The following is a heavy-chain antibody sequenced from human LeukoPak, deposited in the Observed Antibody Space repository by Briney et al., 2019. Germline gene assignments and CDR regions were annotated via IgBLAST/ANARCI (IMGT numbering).Heavy chain of an antibody. V-gene: IGHV3-30*18. Sequence: PGRSLRLSCAASGFTFSSYGMHWVRQAPGKGLEWVAVISYDGSNKYYADSVKGRFTISRDNSKNTLYLQMNSLRAEDTAVYYCAKDIVGAFLFRGQGTLVTVSS. D-gene: IGHD1-26*01. CDR1: GFTFSSYG. J-gene: IGHJ4*02. CDR3: AKDIVGAFLF. CDR2: ISYDGSNK.